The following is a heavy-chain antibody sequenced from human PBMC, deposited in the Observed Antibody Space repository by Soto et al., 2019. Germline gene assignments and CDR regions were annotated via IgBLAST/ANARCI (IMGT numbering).Heavy chain of an antibody. Sequence: GSLRLSCAASCFTFTRYSMNWVRQAPGKGLEWVSSISSTTNYIYYADSMKGRFTVSRDNAKNSVYLEMNSLSAEDTAVYYCARESEDLTSNFDYWGQGTLVTVSS. V-gene: IGHV3-21*01. J-gene: IGHJ4*02. CDR1: CFTFTRYS. CDR3: ARESEDLTSNFDY. CDR2: ISSTTNYI.